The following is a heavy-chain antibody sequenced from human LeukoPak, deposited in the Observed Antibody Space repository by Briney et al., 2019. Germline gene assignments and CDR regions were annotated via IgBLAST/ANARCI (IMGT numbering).Heavy chain of an antibody. V-gene: IGHV4-59*01. D-gene: IGHD1-1*01. Sequence: SETLSLTCAVYGGSISSYYWSWIRQPPGKGLEWIGYIYHSGSTNYNPSLKSRVTISVDTSKNQFSLKLSSVTAADTAVYYCARDGGYNWDDSDYYYYYMDVWGKGTTVTVSS. CDR3: ARDGGYNWDDSDYYYYYMDV. CDR2: IYHSGST. J-gene: IGHJ6*03. CDR1: GGSISSYY.